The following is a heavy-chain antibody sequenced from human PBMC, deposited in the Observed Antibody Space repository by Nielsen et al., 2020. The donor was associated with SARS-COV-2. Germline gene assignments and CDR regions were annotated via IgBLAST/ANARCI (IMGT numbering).Heavy chain of an antibody. CDR1: GGSISSYY. CDR3: ARRGGATSGYWTSQTYHFDY. CDR2: ISYPGSP. J-gene: IGHJ4*02. V-gene: IGHV4-59*08. Sequence: SEILSLTCTVSGGSISSYYWSWIRQPPGKGLEWIGYISYPGSPNYNPSLKSRVTISVDTSKNQFSLKLNSVTAADTAVYYCARRGGATSGYWTSQTYHFDYWGQGTLVTVSS. D-gene: IGHD3-22*01.